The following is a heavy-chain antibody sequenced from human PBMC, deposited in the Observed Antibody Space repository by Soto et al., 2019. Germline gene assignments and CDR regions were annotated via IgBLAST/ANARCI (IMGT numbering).Heavy chain of an antibody. D-gene: IGHD3-10*01. CDR1: GGSINSGGCC. J-gene: IGHJ5*01. CDR2: IYHTGTT. CDR3: ARLGRYYQSLDS. V-gene: IGHV4-30-2*01. Sequence: SETMCVTCSVAGGSINSGGCCWTWIRQPPAKGLEWIGYIYHTGTTYYNTSLKSRVTISLETSKSQFSLRLTSVTAADTAVYYCARLGRYYQSLDSWGPGTLVTVSS.